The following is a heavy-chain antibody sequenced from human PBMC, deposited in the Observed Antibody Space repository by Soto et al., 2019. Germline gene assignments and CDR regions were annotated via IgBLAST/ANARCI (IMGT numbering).Heavy chain of an antibody. J-gene: IGHJ4*01. D-gene: IGHD2-2*01. CDR3: ARAGCSSTSCFDY. CDR2: IYYSGST. Sequence: SETLSLTCTVSGGSISSGDYYWSWIRQPPGKGLEWIGYIYYSGSTYYNPSLKSRVTISVDTSKNQFSLKRSSVTAADTAVYYCARAGCSSTSCFDYWGHGTLVTVSS. V-gene: IGHV4-30-4*01. CDR1: GGSISSGDYY.